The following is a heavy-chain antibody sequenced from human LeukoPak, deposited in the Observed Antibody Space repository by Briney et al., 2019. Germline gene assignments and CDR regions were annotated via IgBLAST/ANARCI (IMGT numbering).Heavy chain of an antibody. CDR1: GGAFSNYF. V-gene: IGHV4-34*01. J-gene: IGHJ6*04. D-gene: IGHD3-22*01. Sequence: TSETLSLTCAVSGGAFSNYFWTWIRQPPGKGLEWIAEINHSGSTNYNPSLKSRVTISVDTSKNQFSLKLSSVTAADTAVYYCARGGPSMIVVVITLPEGVWGKGTTVTVSS. CDR3: ARGGPSMIVVVITLPEGV. CDR2: INHSGST.